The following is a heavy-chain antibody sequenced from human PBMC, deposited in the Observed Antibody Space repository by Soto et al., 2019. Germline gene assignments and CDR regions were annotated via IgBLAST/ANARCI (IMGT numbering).Heavy chain of an antibody. D-gene: IGHD3-9*01. CDR1: GFSFSTYA. J-gene: IGHJ4*02. CDR3: AKFSAASVYDISSAPDY. V-gene: IGHV3-23*01. Sequence: SGGSLRLSCAASGFSFSTYAMTWVRQAPGKGLQWVSAISGGGSNTHYADSVKGRFTISRDNSKKLLHLQMNSLRAEDTAIYYCAKFSAASVYDISSAPDYWGQGTLVTVSS. CDR2: ISGGGSNT.